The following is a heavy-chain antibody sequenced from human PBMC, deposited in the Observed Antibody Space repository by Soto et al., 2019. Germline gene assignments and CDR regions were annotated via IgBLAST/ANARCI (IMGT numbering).Heavy chain of an antibody. CDR2: ISGSGGST. D-gene: IGHD1-26*01. Sequence: GASVKVSCAASGFTFSSYAMSWVRQAPGKGLEWVSAISGSGGSTYYADSVKGRFTISRDNSKNTLYLQMNSLRAEDTAVYYCAKSPPPPSPEWELDYWGQGTLVTVSS. V-gene: IGHV3-23*01. CDR3: AKSPPPPSPEWELDY. CDR1: GFTFSSYA. J-gene: IGHJ4*02.